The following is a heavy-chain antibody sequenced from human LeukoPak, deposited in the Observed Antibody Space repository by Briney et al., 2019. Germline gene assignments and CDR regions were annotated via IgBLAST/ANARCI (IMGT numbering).Heavy chain of an antibody. Sequence: GRSLRLSCAASGFRFGDYAMHWVRQAPGKGLEWVSGISWSSVDIGYADSVKGRFTISRDNTKNSLSLQMNSLRTEDTALYYCAKGSSITVAGAPDYWGLGTLVTVSS. CDR2: ISWSSVDI. J-gene: IGHJ4*02. D-gene: IGHD6-19*01. CDR1: GFRFGDYA. CDR3: AKGSSITVAGAPDY. V-gene: IGHV3-9*01.